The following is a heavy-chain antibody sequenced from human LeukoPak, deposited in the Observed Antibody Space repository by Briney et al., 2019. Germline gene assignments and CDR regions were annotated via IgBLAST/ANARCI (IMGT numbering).Heavy chain of an antibody. J-gene: IGHJ3*02. CDR3: ARGRGYCSGGSCYSRDAFDI. V-gene: IGHV1-69*05. CDR2: IIPIFGTA. Sequence: SVKVSCKASGGTFSSYAISWVRQAPGQGLEWMGGIIPIFGTANYAQKFQGRVTITTDESTSTAYMELSSLRSEDTAVYYCARGRGYCSGGSCYSRDAFDIWGQGTMVTVSS. CDR1: GGTFSSYA. D-gene: IGHD2-15*01.